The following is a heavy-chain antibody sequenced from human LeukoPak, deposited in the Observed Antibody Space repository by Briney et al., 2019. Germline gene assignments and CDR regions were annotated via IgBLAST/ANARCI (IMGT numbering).Heavy chain of an antibody. V-gene: IGHV1-69*05. D-gene: IGHD6-6*01. Sequence: SVRVSCKASGGTFSGYAISWVRQAPGQGLEWMGRIIPIFHRADYAQKFQGRVTITTAESTSTTYMELRSLRSEDTAVYYCARDQLEYSSSDPLDYWGQGTLVTVSS. CDR3: ARDQLEYSSSDPLDY. J-gene: IGHJ4*02. CDR1: GGTFSGYA. CDR2: IIPIFHRA.